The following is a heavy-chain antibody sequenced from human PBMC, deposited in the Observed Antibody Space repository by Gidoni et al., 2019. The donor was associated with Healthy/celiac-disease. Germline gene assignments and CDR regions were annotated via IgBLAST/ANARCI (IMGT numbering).Heavy chain of an antibody. CDR2: ILLMFGLA. V-gene: IGHV1-69*04. CDR1: GGTFSNYA. J-gene: IGHJ4*02. CDR3: AREGERAAVAGCFDY. Sequence: QVPLVQSGAEVKKPGSSVKVSCKASGGTFSNYAISWVRQAPGQGLEWMGRILLMFGLAKNAQKFQGRVTITADKSTSAAYVELNSLRSDDTAVYYCAREGERAAVAGCFDYWGQGTLVTVSS. D-gene: IGHD6-19*01.